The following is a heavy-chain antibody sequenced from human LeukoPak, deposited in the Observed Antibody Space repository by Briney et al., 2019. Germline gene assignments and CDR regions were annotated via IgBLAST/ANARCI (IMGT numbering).Heavy chain of an antibody. D-gene: IGHD5-12*01. V-gene: IGHV1-8*01. J-gene: IGHJ6*02. CDR1: GYTFTSYD. CDR2: MNPNSGNT. Sequence: ASVKVSCKASGYTFTSYDINWVRQATGQGLEWMGWMNPNSGNTGYAQKFQGRGTMTRNTSISTAYMELSSLRSEDTAVYYCARLGYSGYDYLHYYYYGMDVWGQGTTVTVSS. CDR3: ARLGYSGYDYLHYYYYGMDV.